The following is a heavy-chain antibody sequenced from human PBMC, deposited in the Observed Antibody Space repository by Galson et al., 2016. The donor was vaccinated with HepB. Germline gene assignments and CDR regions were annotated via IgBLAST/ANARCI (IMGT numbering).Heavy chain of an antibody. CDR3: ARRGIYCSSTSGDADY. V-gene: IGHV3-48*02. J-gene: IGHJ4*02. CDR2: ISSSSSTI. Sequence: SLRLSCAASGFTFSSYSMNWVRQAPGKGLVWVSYISSSSSTIYYADSVKGRFTISRDNAKNSLYLQMNSLRDEDTAVYYCARRGIYCSSTSGDADYWGQGTLVTVSS. D-gene: IGHD2-2*01. CDR1: GFTFSSYS.